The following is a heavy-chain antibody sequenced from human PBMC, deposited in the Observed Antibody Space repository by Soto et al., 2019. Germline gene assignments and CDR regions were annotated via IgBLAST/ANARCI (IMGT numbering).Heavy chain of an antibody. V-gene: IGHV1-46*01. J-gene: IGHJ5*02. D-gene: IGHD3-3*01. CDR3: ARAGETTSAYYDFRSGYYNHWFDP. Sequence: ASVKVSCKASGYTFTSYYMHWVRQAPGQGLEWMGIINPSGGSTSYAQKFQGRVTMTRDTSNSTVYMELSSLRSEDTAVYYCARAGETTSAYYDFRSGYYNHWFDPWGQGTLVTVSS. CDR2: INPSGGST. CDR1: GYTFTSYY.